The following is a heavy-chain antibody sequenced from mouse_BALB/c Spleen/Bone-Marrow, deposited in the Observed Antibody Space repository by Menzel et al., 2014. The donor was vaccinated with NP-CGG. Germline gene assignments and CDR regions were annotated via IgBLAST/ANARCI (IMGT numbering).Heavy chain of an antibody. CDR2: INPSTDYT. D-gene: IGHD1-1*01. CDR3: ARRAYGGSYGFAY. CDR1: GYTFTSYW. V-gene: IGHV1-4*01. Sequence: QVQLQQPGTVLARPGASVKMSCKASGYTFTSYWMHWVKQRPGQGLEWIGYINPSTDYTEYNQKFKDKATLTADKSSSTAFMQLSSLTSEDSAVYYCARRAYGGSYGFAYWGQGTLVTVSA. J-gene: IGHJ3*01.